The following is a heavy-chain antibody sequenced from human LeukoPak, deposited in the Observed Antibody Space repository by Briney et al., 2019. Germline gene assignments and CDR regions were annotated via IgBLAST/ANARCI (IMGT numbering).Heavy chain of an antibody. CDR1: GFTFSSYG. Sequence: PGGSLRLSCAASGFTFSSYGMHWVRQAPGKGLEWVAVISYDGSNKYYADSVKGRFTISRDNSKNTLYLQMNSLRAEDTAVYYCARQAVAATLDNWFDPWGQGTLVTVSS. CDR3: ARQAVAATLDNWFDP. CDR2: ISYDGSNK. J-gene: IGHJ5*02. V-gene: IGHV3-30*03. D-gene: IGHD2-15*01.